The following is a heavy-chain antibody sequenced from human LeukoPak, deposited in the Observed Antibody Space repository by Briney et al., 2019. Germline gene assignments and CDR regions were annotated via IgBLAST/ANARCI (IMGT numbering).Heavy chain of an antibody. CDR2: IYTSGSS. CDR1: GGSVSSDGYY. D-gene: IGHD6-19*01. Sequence: PSETLSLTCTVSGGSVSSDGYYWSWIRQPAGKGLEWIGRIYTSGSSNSNPFLKSRVTMSADTSKNQFSLKLSSVTAADTAVYYCARDISVAGSFLLFDYWGQGTLVTVSS. CDR3: ARDISVAGSFLLFDY. V-gene: IGHV4-61*02. J-gene: IGHJ4*02.